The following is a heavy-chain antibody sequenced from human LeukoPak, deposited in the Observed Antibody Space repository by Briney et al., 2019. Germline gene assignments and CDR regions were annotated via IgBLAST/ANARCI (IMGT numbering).Heavy chain of an antibody. D-gene: IGHD2-15*01. CDR1: GYSFTSYW. V-gene: IGHV5-51*01. J-gene: IGHJ4*02. CDR2: IYPGDSDT. Sequence: GESLKISCTGSGYSFTSYWIAWVRQMPGKGLEWMGMIYPGDSDTRYSPSSQGQVTISADKSISTAYLQWSSLKASDTAIYYCARHVTVVGLPYKGGFDYWGQGTLVTVSS. CDR3: ARHVTVVGLPYKGGFDY.